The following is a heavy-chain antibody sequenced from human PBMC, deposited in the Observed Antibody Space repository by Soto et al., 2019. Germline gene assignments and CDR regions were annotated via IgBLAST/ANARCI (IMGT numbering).Heavy chain of an antibody. CDR2: ISYDGSNK. V-gene: IGHV3-30*18. D-gene: IGHD4-17*01. CDR1: GFTFSSYG. Sequence: QVQLVESGGGVVQPGRSLRLSCAASGFTFSSYGMHWVRQAPGKGLEWVAVISYDGSNKYYADSLRGRFAISRDNSKNTLYLQMNSLRAEDTAVYYCAKEPTMTTRSGYYYRMDVWGQGTTVTVSS. CDR3: AKEPTMTTRSGYYYRMDV. J-gene: IGHJ6*02.